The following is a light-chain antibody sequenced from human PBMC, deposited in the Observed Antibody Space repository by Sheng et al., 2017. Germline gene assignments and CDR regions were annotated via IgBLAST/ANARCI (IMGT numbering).Light chain of an antibody. CDR3: HQYGSSPWT. Sequence: DIVLTQSPGTLSLSPGERATLSCGASQTVNSTYLAWYQQKPGQAPRLVISDASTRATGTPDRFSGSGSGTDFTLTISRLEPADFAVYYCHQYGSSPWTFGQGTDGGIQT. CDR2: DAS. V-gene: IGKV3-20*01. J-gene: IGKJ1*01. CDR1: QTVNSTY.